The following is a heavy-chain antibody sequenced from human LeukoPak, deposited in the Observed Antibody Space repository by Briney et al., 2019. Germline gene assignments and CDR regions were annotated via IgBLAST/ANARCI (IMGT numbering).Heavy chain of an antibody. J-gene: IGHJ5*02. CDR2: IYYSGST. CDR1: GGSISSYY. V-gene: IGHV4-59*01. Sequence: AETLSLTCTVCGGSISSYYGSWIRQPPGKGLEWFGYIYYSGSTNYNPSLKSRVNISVDTSKYQFSLELGYVTAADTAVYYCARAKSAGYSSRWTGNWFDPWGQGTLVTVSS. D-gene: IGHD6-13*01. CDR3: ARAKSAGYSSRWTGNWFDP.